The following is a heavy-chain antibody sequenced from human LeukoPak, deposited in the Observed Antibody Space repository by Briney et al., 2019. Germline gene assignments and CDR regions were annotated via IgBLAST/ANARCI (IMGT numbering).Heavy chain of an antibody. CDR1: GFTFSNYA. J-gene: IGHJ6*03. Sequence: GGSLRLSCTASGFTFSNYAMSWVRQAPGKGLEWVSGISGSGRGGSTYYADSVKGRFTISRDNAKNSLYLQMNSLRAEDTAVYYCARDEWSVVTPTYYYYMDVWGKGTTVTVSS. CDR3: ARDEWSVVTPTYYYYMDV. D-gene: IGHD4-23*01. V-gene: IGHV3-23*01. CDR2: ISGSGRGGST.